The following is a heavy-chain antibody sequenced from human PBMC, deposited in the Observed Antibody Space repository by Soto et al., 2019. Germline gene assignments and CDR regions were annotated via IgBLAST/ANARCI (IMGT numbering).Heavy chain of an antibody. V-gene: IGHV3-30-3*01. CDR1: GFTFSTYA. CDR2: ISYDGSNK. Sequence: QVQLLESGGGVVQPGRSLRLSCAASGFTFSTYAMHWVRQAPGKGLEWVAVISYDGSNKYYADSVKGRFTICRDNSKNTLYRKMNSLRTEDTAVYYCARGGKDGYRKDAFDIWGQGTMVTVSS. J-gene: IGHJ3*02. CDR3: ARGGKDGYRKDAFDI. D-gene: IGHD5-12*01.